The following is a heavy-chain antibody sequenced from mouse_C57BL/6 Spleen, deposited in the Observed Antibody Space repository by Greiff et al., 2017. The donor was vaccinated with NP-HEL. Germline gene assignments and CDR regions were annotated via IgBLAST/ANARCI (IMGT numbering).Heavy chain of an antibody. CDR3: ARSPNGDEVAWYFDV. CDR1: GYSFTDYN. J-gene: IGHJ1*03. D-gene: IGHD4-1*01. V-gene: IGHV1-39*01. CDR2: INPNYGTT. Sequence: HLVESGPELVKPGASVKISCKASGYSFTDYNMNWVKQSNGKSLEWIGVINPNYGTTSYNQKFKGKATLTVDQSSSTAYMQLNSLTSEDSAVYYCARSPNGDEVAWYFDVWGTGTTVTVSS.